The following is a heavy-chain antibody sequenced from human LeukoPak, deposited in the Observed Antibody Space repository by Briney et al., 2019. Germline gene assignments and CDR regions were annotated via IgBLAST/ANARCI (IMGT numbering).Heavy chain of an antibody. V-gene: IGHV3-7*01. CDR2: IKQDGSEK. J-gene: IGHJ4*02. D-gene: IGHD2-15*01. CDR3: TRGGSY. Sequence: PGGSLRLSCAASGFTFSNYWMNWVRQAPGMGLEWVANIKQDGSEKYYVDSVKGRFTISRDNAKNSLYLQMNNLRAGDTAVYYCTRGGSYWGQGTLVTVSS. CDR1: GFTFSNYW.